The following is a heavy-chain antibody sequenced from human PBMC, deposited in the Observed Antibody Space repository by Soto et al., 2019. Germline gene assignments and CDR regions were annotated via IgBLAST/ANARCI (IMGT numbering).Heavy chain of an antibody. CDR3: ARDLSRDSSGYYLFDY. CDR2: INWNGGST. J-gene: IGHJ4*02. V-gene: IGHV3-20*04. CDR1: GFTFDDYG. Sequence: GGSLRLSCAASGFTFDDYGMSWVRQAPGKGLEWVSGINWNGGSTGYADSVKGRFTISRDNAKNSLYLQMNSLRAEDTALYYCARDLSRDSSGYYLFDYWGQGTLVTVSS. D-gene: IGHD3-22*01.